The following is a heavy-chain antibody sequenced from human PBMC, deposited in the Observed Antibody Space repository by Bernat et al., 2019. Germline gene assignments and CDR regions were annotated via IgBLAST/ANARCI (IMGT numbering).Heavy chain of an antibody. V-gene: IGHV4-34*01. J-gene: IGHJ5*02. Sequence: QVQLQQWGAGLLKPSETLSLTCAVYGGSFSGYYWSWIRQPPGKGLEWIGEINHSGSTNYNPSLKSRVTISVDTSKNQFSLKLSSVTAADTAVYYCARTFYYGDSYNWFDPWGQGTLVTVSS. CDR2: INHSGST. CDR1: GGSFSGYY. CDR3: ARTFYYGDSYNWFDP. D-gene: IGHD4-17*01.